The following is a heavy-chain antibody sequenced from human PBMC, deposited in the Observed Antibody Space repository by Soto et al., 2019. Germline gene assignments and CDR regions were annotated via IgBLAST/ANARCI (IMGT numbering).Heavy chain of an antibody. Sequence: GGSLRLSCAASGFTFSSYAMSWVRQAPGKGLEWVSAISGSGGSTYYADSVKGRFTISRDNSKNTLYLQMNSLRAEDTAVYYCAKVQFLELLLDSRYYYYGMDVWGQGTTVTVSS. CDR1: GFTFSSYA. CDR3: AKVQFLELLLDSRYYYYGMDV. D-gene: IGHD3-3*01. J-gene: IGHJ6*01. CDR2: ISGSGGST. V-gene: IGHV3-23*01.